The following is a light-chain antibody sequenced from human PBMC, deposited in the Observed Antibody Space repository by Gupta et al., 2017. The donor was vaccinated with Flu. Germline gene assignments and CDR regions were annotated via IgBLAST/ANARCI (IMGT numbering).Light chain of an antibody. V-gene: IGKV3-20*01. J-gene: IGKJ2*01. CDR3: QQDGSSPYT. CDR1: QSVSSSY. CDR2: GAS. Sequence: ELVLTQSPGTLSLSPGERATLSCRASQSVSSSYLAWYQQKPGQAPRLLSYGASSRATGIPDRFSGSGSGTDFTLTISRLEPEDFAVYYCQQDGSSPYTFGQGTKLEIK.